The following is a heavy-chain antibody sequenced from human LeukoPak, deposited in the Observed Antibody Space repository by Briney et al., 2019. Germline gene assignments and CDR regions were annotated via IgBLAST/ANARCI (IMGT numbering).Heavy chain of an antibody. J-gene: IGHJ3*02. Sequence: ASVKVSCKASGGTFSSYAISWVRQAPGQGLEWMGRIIPILGIANYAQEFQGRVTITADKSTSTAYMELSSLRSEDTAVYYCASYFFDSSGLEAFDIWGQGTMVTVSS. CDR1: GGTFSSYA. CDR3: ASYFFDSSGLEAFDI. CDR2: IIPILGIA. V-gene: IGHV1-69*04. D-gene: IGHD3-22*01.